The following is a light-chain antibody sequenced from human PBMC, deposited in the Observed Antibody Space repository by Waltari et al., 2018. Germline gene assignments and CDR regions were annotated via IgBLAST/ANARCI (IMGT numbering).Light chain of an antibody. Sequence: EIVLTQSPGTLSLSPGERATLSCWASQPVSSISLSWYQQKPGQAPRLLIYGASSRATGIPDRFSGSGSGTDFTLTISRLEPEDFAVYYCQQYDGLVVTFGGGTKVEI. J-gene: IGKJ4*01. CDR3: QQYDGLVVT. CDR2: GAS. V-gene: IGKV3-20*01. CDR1: QPVSSIS.